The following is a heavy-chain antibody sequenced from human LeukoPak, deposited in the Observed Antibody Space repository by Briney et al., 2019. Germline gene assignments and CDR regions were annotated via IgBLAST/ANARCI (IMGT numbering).Heavy chain of an antibody. CDR2: INPNSGGT. J-gene: IGHJ5*02. D-gene: IGHD3-22*01. Sequence: GASVKVSCKASGYTFTGYYMHWVRQAPGQGLEWMGWINPNSGGTNYAQKFQGRVTMTRDTSISTAYMELSRQRSDDTAVYYCARDEDYYDSSGYYRTWGQGTLVTVSS. CDR3: ARDEDYYDSSGYYRT. CDR1: GYTFTGYY. V-gene: IGHV1-2*02.